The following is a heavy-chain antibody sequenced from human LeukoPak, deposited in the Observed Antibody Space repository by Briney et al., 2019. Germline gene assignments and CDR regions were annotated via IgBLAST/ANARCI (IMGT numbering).Heavy chain of an antibody. CDR1: GFTFSSYA. J-gene: IGHJ1*01. D-gene: IGHD6-13*01. CDR3: ARVSDSSSWYPYFQH. Sequence: GRSLRLSCAASGFTFSSYAMHWVRQAPGKGLEWVAVISYDGSNKYYADSVKGRFTISRDNSKNTLYLQMNSLRAEDTAVYYCARVSDSSSWYPYFQHWGQGTLVTVSS. CDR2: ISYDGSNK. V-gene: IGHV3-30*14.